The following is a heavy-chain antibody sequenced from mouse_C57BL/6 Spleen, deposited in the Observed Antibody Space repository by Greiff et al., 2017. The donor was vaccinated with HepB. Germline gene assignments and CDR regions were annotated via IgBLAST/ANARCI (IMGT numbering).Heavy chain of an antibody. CDR3: ARQGYYGSSYDWYFDV. Sequence: EVKLVESGGDLVKPGGSLKLSCAASGFTFSSYGMSWVRQTPDKRLEWVATISSGGSYTYYPDSVKGRFTISRDNAKNTLYLQMSRLKSEDTAMYYCARQGYYGSSYDWYFDVWGTGTTVTVSS. D-gene: IGHD1-1*01. CDR2: ISSGGSYT. CDR1: GFTFSSYG. V-gene: IGHV5-6*01. J-gene: IGHJ1*03.